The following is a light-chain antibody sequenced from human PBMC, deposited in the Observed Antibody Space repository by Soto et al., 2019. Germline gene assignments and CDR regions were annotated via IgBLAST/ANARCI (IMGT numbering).Light chain of an antibody. CDR2: AAS. CDR1: QTVTDNY. V-gene: IGKV3-20*01. Sequence: ELVLSPSPGPLSLSPCSTATLYRSAIQTVTDNYLAWYQQKHGQAPRLIIFAASNRATGVPQRFSASGSGTDFTLTISRVEPEDFAVYFCQQYGGSPPWTFGQGTKVDIK. CDR3: QQYGGSPPWT. J-gene: IGKJ1*01.